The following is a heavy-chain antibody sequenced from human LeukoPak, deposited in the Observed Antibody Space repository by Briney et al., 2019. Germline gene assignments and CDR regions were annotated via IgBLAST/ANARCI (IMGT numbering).Heavy chain of an antibody. CDR2: ISSSSSSI. J-gene: IGHJ4*02. V-gene: IGHV3-48*01. CDR1: GFTFSTHK. Sequence: PGGSLRLSCAASGFTFSTHKMNWVRQAPGQGLECVSYISSSSSSIYYADSLKCRFTISRDNAKKSMYLQMNSLRVEDTAVYYCARGRPVDYWGQGTLVTVSS. CDR3: ARGRPVDY.